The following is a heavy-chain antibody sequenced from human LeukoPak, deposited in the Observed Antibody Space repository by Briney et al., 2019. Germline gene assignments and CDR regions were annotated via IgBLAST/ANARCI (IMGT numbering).Heavy chain of an antibody. D-gene: IGHD3-16*02. V-gene: IGHV4-39*01. Sequence: PSETLSLTCTVSGGSISSSSYYWGWIRQPPGKGLEWIGSIYYSGSTYYNPSLKSQVTISVDTSKSQFSLKLSSVTAADTAVYYCASPSWSDYVWGSYRYCAFDIWGQGTMVTVSS. CDR1: GGSISSSSYY. CDR3: ASPSWSDYVWGSYRYCAFDI. J-gene: IGHJ3*02. CDR2: IYYSGST.